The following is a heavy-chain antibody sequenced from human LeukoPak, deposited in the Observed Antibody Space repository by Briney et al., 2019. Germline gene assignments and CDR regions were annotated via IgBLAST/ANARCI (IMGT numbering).Heavy chain of an antibody. CDR2: VYDSGST. D-gene: IGHD1-14*01. CDR3: ATIRPGAAQPDRGMDV. J-gene: IGHJ6*03. CDR1: GGSISSSSYY. Sequence: SETLSLTCTVSGGSISSSSYYWGWIRQPPGKGLEWIGSVYDSGSTYYNPSLKSRVTISVDTSKNQFSLKLSSVTAADTAVYYCATIRPGAAQPDRGMDVWGKGTTVTVSS. V-gene: IGHV4-39*07.